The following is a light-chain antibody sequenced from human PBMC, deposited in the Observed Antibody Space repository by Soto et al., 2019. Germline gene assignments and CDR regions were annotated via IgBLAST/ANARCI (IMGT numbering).Light chain of an antibody. Sequence: QSALTEPPSASGSPGQSVTISCTGTSSDVGAYNYVSWYQQHPGKAPKLMIYEVNKRPSGVPDRFSGSKSGNTASLTVSGLQAEDEADYYCSSYAGGNNYVMFGGGTKLTVL. CDR2: EVN. V-gene: IGLV2-8*01. CDR3: SSYAGGNNYVM. CDR1: SSDVGAYNY. J-gene: IGLJ3*02.